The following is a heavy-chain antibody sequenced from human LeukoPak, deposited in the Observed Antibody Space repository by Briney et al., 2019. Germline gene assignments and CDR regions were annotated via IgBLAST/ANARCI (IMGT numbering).Heavy chain of an antibody. V-gene: IGHV4-59*01. Sequence: PSETLSLTCTVSGGAISSSYWSWIRQPPGKALEWIGYVYYSGSTNYNPSLKSRVTISVDTSKNQFSLRLSSVTAADTAVYYCARWLSGFDSWGQGTLVTVSS. CDR1: GGAISSSY. J-gene: IGHJ4*02. D-gene: IGHD5-12*01. CDR2: VYYSGST. CDR3: ARWLSGFDS.